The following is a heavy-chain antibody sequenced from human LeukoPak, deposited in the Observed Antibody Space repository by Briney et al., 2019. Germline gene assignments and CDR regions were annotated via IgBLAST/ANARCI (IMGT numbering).Heavy chain of an antibody. CDR2: ISISGGTT. CDR1: GFSFNSDW. V-gene: IGHV3-23*01. D-gene: IGHD4-17*01. J-gene: IGHJ4*02. Sequence: GGSLRLSCAASGFSFNSDWMDWVRQAPGKGLEWVSSISISGGTTCYADSVKGRFTISRENSKSTLYLQMNNLRADDTAVYYCANEIRPNDYWGQGTLVTVSS. CDR3: ANEIRPNDY.